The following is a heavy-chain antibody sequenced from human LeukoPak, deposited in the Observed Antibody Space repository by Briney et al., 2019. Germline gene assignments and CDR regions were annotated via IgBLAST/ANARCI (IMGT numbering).Heavy chain of an antibody. D-gene: IGHD6-19*01. CDR1: GFTFSTYW. Sequence: GGSLRLSCAASGFTFSTYWMHWVRQAPGKGLVWVSHINVDGSGATYADSVKGRFTISRDNAKNTLYLHMNSLRAEDTAVYYCARATRIYRSGWYYSFDYWGQRTLVTVAS. J-gene: IGHJ4*02. CDR3: ARATRIYRSGWYYSFDY. V-gene: IGHV3-74*01. CDR2: INVDGSGA.